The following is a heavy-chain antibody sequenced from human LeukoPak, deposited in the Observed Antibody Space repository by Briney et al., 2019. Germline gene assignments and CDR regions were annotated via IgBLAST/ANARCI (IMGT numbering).Heavy chain of an antibody. V-gene: IGHV4-4*07. CDR2: IYSGGY. CDR3: TRMSKVTTSYYYYYMDV. J-gene: IGHJ6*03. CDR1: GGSISSYY. Sequence: PSETLSLTCTVSGGSISSYYWSWIRQPAGKGLEWIGRIYSGGYNYNPSLKSRVTLSVDTSKNQLSLKLSSVTAADTAVYYCTRMSKVTTSYYYYYMDVWGMGTTVTVSS. D-gene: IGHD4-11*01.